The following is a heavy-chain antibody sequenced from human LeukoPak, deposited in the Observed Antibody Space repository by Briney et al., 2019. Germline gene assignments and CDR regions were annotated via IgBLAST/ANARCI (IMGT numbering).Heavy chain of an antibody. Sequence: PGGSLRLSCAASGFTYSSYAMHWVRQAPGKGLEWVAVISYDGSNKYYADSVKGRFTISRGNSKNTLYLQMNSLRAEDTAVYYCARVPYYDFWSFDPWGQGTLVTVSS. CDR1: GFTYSSYA. CDR2: ISYDGSNK. D-gene: IGHD3-3*01. J-gene: IGHJ5*02. V-gene: IGHV3-30-3*01. CDR3: ARVPYYDFWSFDP.